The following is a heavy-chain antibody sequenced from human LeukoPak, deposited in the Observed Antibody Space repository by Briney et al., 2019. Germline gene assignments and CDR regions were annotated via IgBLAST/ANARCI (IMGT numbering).Heavy chain of an antibody. CDR1: GGTFSSYA. Sequence: SVKVSCKASGGTFSSYAISWVRQAPGQGLEWMGRIIPIFGTANYAQKFQGRVTITTDESTSTAYMELSSLRSEDTAVYYCARIRYYYDSSGYYFFWFDPRGQGTLVTVSS. CDR2: IIPIFGTA. V-gene: IGHV1-69*05. J-gene: IGHJ5*02. D-gene: IGHD3-22*01. CDR3: ARIRYYYDSSGYYFFWFDP.